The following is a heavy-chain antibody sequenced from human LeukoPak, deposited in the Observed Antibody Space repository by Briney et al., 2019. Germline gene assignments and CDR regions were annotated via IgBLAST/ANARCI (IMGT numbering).Heavy chain of an antibody. CDR2: INSDGSST. CDR3: ARDSCSSTSCLRSFDY. Sequence: AGGSLRLSFAASGFTFSSYWMHWVRQAPGKGLVWVSRINSDGSSTSYADSVKGRFTISRDNAKNTLYLQMNSLRAEDTAVYFCARDSCSSTSCLRSFDYWGQGTLVTVSS. V-gene: IGHV3-74*01. D-gene: IGHD2-2*01. CDR1: GFTFSSYW. J-gene: IGHJ4*02.